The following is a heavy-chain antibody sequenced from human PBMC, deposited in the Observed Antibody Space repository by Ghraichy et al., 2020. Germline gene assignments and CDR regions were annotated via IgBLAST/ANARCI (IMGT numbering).Heavy chain of an antibody. CDR3: AGGSGWLIDY. Sequence: GSLRLSCAGSGFSLSNYWMNWVRQAPGKGLEWVAIIKQDGSEKYYVDSVKGRFTISRDNARNSLYLQMNDVRAEDTAVYYCAGGSGWLIDYWGQGTLVTVSS. J-gene: IGHJ4*02. CDR2: IKQDGSEK. D-gene: IGHD6-19*01. V-gene: IGHV3-7*03. CDR1: GFSLSNYW.